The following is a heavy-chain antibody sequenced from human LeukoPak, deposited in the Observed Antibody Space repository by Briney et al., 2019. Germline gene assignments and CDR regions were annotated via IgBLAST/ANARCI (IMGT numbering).Heavy chain of an antibody. CDR2: VHYSGTT. CDR3: ARGGDGYNYADS. Sequence: SETLSLTCAVYGASFSDYYWSWIRQPPGKGLEWIGYVHYSGTTSYNPSLKSRVTISVDTSKKYFSLMLSSVTAADTAVYYCARGGDGYNYADSWGQGTLVTVSS. CDR1: GASFSDYY. D-gene: IGHD5-24*01. J-gene: IGHJ4*02. V-gene: IGHV4-59*01.